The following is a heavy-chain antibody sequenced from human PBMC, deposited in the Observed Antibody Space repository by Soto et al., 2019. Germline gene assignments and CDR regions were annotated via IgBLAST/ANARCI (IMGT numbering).Heavy chain of an antibody. J-gene: IGHJ3*02. CDR1: GYTFTSYG. Sequence: ASVKVSCKASGYTFTSYGIGWVRQAPGQGLEWMGWISAYNGNTSYAQKLQGRVTMTTDTSTSTAYMELRSLRSDDTAVYYCARSKVVVAANDAFDIWGQGTMVTVSS. V-gene: IGHV1-18*01. D-gene: IGHD3-22*01. CDR2: ISAYNGNT. CDR3: ARSKVVVAANDAFDI.